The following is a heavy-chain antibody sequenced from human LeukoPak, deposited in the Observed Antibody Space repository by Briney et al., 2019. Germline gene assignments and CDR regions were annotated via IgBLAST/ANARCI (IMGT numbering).Heavy chain of an antibody. CDR3: ASLDCTNGVCYGFDP. D-gene: IGHD2-8*01. J-gene: IGHJ5*02. CDR2: SIICITF. V-gene: IGHV3-48*01. Sequence: SIICITFYYPYSVNLRFTIYRDNAKNSMYLKINRVRGEDTAVYYCASLDCTNGVCYGFDPWGQGTLVTVSS.